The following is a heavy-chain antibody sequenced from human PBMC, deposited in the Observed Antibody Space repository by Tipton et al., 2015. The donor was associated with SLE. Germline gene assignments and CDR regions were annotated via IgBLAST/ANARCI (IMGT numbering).Heavy chain of an antibody. CDR3: ARDHKDFYYYMDV. CDR2: ISSRSSGI. Sequence: SLRLSCVASGLSFSSSNMNWVRQAPGKGLEWVSFISSRSSGIYYADSVKGRFTISRDNAKNSLYLDMNSLRAEDTAVYYCARDHKDFYYYMDVWGKGTTVTVS. V-gene: IGHV3-48*01. J-gene: IGHJ6*03. CDR1: GLSFSSSN. D-gene: IGHD2/OR15-2a*01.